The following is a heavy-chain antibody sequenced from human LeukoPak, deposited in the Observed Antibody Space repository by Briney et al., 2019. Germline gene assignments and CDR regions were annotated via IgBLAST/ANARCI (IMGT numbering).Heavy chain of an antibody. D-gene: IGHD2-2*02. CDR1: GFTFSSYA. V-gene: IGHV3-23*01. Sequence: GGSLRLSCAASGFTFSSYAMSWVRQAPGKGLEWVSAISGSGGSTYYADSVKGRFTISRDNSKNTLYLQMNSLRAEDTAVYYCAKDDIVVVPAAIVRAEYFQHWGQGTLVTVSS. J-gene: IGHJ1*01. CDR3: AKDDIVVVPAAIVRAEYFQH. CDR2: ISGSGGST.